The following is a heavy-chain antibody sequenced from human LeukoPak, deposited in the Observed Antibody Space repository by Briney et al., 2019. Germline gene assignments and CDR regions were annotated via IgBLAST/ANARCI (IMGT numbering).Heavy chain of an antibody. J-gene: IGHJ4*02. Sequence: PSETLSLTCTVSGGSIGSFYWSWIRQPPGKGLEWIGNIYYSGSTSYNPSLKSRVTISVDTSKNQFSLKLSSVTAADTAVYYCARAYSSGWYVLPGGYFGYWGQGTLVTVSS. CDR1: GGSIGSFY. CDR3: ARAYSSGWYVLPGGYFGY. D-gene: IGHD6-19*01. CDR2: IYYSGST. V-gene: IGHV4-59*01.